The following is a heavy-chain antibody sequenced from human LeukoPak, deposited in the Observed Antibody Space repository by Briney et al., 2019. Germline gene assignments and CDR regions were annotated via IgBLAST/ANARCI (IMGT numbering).Heavy chain of an antibody. CDR3: ARYRDYYYYMDV. Sequence: SETLSLTCTVSGGAISSYYWSWIRQPAGKGLEWLGRIYTSGSTNYNPSLKSRVTMSVDTSKNQFSLKLSSVTAADTAVYYCARYRDYYYYMDVWGKGTTVTVSS. J-gene: IGHJ6*03. V-gene: IGHV4-4*07. D-gene: IGHD4-11*01. CDR1: GGAISSYY. CDR2: IYTSGST.